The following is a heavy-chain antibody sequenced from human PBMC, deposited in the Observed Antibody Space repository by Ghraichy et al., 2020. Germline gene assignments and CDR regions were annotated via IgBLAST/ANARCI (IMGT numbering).Heavy chain of an antibody. CDR1: GFTFSSYS. Sequence: GGSLRLSCAASGFTFSSYSMSWVRQAPGKGLEWVSYISSSSRTIYYADSVKGRFTISRDNAKNSLHLQMNSLRDEDTAVYYCARPNREYYDFWSGYYRNWGQGTLVTVSS. D-gene: IGHD3-3*01. CDR3: ARPNREYYDFWSGYYRN. V-gene: IGHV3-48*02. CDR2: ISSSSRTI. J-gene: IGHJ4*02.